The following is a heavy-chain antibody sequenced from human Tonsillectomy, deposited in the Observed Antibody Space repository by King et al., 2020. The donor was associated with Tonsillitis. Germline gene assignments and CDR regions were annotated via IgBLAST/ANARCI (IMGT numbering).Heavy chain of an antibody. J-gene: IGHJ2*01. CDR2: VYYSGST. D-gene: IGHD1-14*01. Sequence: QLQESGPGLVKPSETLSLTCTVSGDSISSYYWNWIRQFPGKVLEWIGFVYYSGSTKYNPSLKSRVTISVDTSKNQFSLNLSSVTAADTAVYYCARTGGLYWYFDLWGRGTLVTVSS. V-gene: IGHV4-59*01. CDR1: GDSISSYY. CDR3: ARTGGLYWYFDL.